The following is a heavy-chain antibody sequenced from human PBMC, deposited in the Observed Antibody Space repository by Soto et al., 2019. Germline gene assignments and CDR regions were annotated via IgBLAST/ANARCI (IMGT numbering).Heavy chain of an antibody. Sequence: QITLKESGPTLVKPTQTLSLTCTFSGFSLDTNGVGVGWIRQPPGTALEWLALVYWNDDKRFSPSPWGRITISKDTSGNQVVLTMSHVGPDDTATYYCAHSQGANSGWYVWVDPWGPGILVSVSS. J-gene: IGHJ5*02. D-gene: IGHD6-19*01. V-gene: IGHV2-5*01. CDR1: GFSLDTNGVG. CDR2: VYWNDDK. CDR3: AHSQGANSGWYVWVDP.